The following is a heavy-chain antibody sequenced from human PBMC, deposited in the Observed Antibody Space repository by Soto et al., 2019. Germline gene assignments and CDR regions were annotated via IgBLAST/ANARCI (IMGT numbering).Heavy chain of an antibody. Sequence: PGESLKISCKGSGYSFTSYWIGWVRQMPGKGLEWMGIIYPGDSDTRYSPSFQGQVTISADKSISTAYLQCSSLKASDTAMYYCPRHPTDYYYYMDVWGKGTTVTVSS. CDR1: GYSFTSYW. J-gene: IGHJ6*03. CDR2: IYPGDSDT. D-gene: IGHD4-17*01. V-gene: IGHV5-51*01. CDR3: PRHPTDYYYYMDV.